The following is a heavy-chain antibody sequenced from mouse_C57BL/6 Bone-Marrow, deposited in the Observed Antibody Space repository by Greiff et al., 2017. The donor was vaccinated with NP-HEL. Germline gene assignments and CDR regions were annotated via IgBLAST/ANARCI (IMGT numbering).Heavy chain of an antibody. J-gene: IGHJ3*01. V-gene: IGHV1-18*01. CDR3: ARRERLRRAWFAY. Sequence: EVQLQQSGPELVKPGASVKIPCKASGYTFTDYNMDWVKQSHGKSLEWIGDINPNNGGTIYNQKFKGKATLTVDKSSSTAYMERRSLTSEDTAVYYCARRERLRRAWFAYWGQGTLVTVSA. CDR2: INPNNGGT. D-gene: IGHD2-2*01. CDR1: GYTFTDYN.